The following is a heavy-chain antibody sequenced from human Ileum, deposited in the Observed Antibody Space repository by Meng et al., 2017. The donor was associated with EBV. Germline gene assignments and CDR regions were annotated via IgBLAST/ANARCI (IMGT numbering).Heavy chain of an antibody. CDR1: GGSIISSNW. Sequence: VQLQESCARLGKPSGTRCLTCAVSGGSIISSNWWSWLRQPPGKGLEWIGEIYHSGSPHYTPSLKSRVTISVDKTKNQLSLNLSSVTAADTAVYYCARVGQWLAIDYWGQGTLVTVSS. CDR2: IYHSGSP. V-gene: IGHV4-4*02. J-gene: IGHJ4*02. CDR3: ARVGQWLAIDY. D-gene: IGHD6-19*01.